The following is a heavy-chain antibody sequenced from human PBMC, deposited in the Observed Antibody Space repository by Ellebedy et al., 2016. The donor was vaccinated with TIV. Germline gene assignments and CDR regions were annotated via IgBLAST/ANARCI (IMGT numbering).Heavy chain of an antibody. CDR3: ARDRGYDILTGYYSNYYYYGMDV. J-gene: IGHJ6*02. CDR2: INWNGGST. D-gene: IGHD3-9*01. CDR1: GFTFDDYG. Sequence: GESLKISCAASGFTFDDYGMSWVRQAPGKGLEWVSGINWNGGSTGYADSVKGRFTISRDNAKNSLYLQMNSLRAEDTALYYCARDRGYDILTGYYSNYYYYGMDVWGQGTTVTVSS. V-gene: IGHV3-20*04.